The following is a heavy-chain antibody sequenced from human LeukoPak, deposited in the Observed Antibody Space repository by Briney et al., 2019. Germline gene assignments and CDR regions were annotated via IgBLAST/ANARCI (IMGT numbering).Heavy chain of an antibody. V-gene: IGHV1-69*08. CDR3: ARVGGGAFGGHEDLDV. CDR1: GGTFTHYT. D-gene: IGHD5-12*01. Sequence: PVKVSCKASGGTFTHYTISTGRQAPGHEPGWRGRILTILVTANYAHKLQGRITNTADKSTPTTYMGLSSLRSEETAVFYCARVGGGAFGGHEDLDVWGQGTTVTVSS. CDR2: ILTILVTA. J-gene: IGHJ6*02.